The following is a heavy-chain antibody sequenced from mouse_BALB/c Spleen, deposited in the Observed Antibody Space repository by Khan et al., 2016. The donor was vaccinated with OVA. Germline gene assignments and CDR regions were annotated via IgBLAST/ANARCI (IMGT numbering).Heavy chain of an antibody. CDR2: ISYSGVT. CDR3: ARGNYYGYYFDY. D-gene: IGHD1-1*01. V-gene: IGHV3-2*02. CDR1: GYSITSGYA. J-gene: IGHJ2*01. Sequence: EVQLQESGPGLVKPSQSLSLTCTVTGYSITSGYAWNWIRQFPGNKLEWMGYISYSGVTSYTPSLKSRISITRDTSKNQFFLQLNSVTPEDTATYYCARGNYYGYYFDYSGQGTTLTVSS.